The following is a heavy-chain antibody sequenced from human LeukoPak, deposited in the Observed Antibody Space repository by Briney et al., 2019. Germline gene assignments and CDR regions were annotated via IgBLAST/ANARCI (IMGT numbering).Heavy chain of an antibody. Sequence: SVKVSCKASGGTFSSYAISWVRQAPGQGLEWMGGIIPIFGTANYAQKFQGRVTITADESTSTAYMELSSLRSEDTAVYYCARNLGVLWFGELLFAPQGFDPWGQGTLVTVSS. D-gene: IGHD3-10*01. CDR3: ARNLGVLWFGELLFAPQGFDP. CDR1: GGTFSSYA. V-gene: IGHV1-69*13. J-gene: IGHJ5*02. CDR2: IIPIFGTA.